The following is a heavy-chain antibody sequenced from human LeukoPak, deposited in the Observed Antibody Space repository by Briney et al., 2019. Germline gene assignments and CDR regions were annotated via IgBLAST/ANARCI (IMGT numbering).Heavy chain of an antibody. CDR3: VKARGIQLWLPSDY. Sequence: GGSLRLSCSPSVLTLSRYGMHWVRQAPGKGLEFVSAISSNGGRTYYGESVKGRFKISRDNSKTRLYVQMSSLRAKGTTVYYCVKARGIQLWLPSDYWGQGALVTVSS. CDR1: VLTLSRYG. J-gene: IGHJ4*02. V-gene: IGHV3-64*05. CDR2: ISSNGGRT. D-gene: IGHD5-18*01.